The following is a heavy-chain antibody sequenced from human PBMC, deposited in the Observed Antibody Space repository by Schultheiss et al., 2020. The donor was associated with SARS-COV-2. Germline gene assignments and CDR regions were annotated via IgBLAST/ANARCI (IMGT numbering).Heavy chain of an antibody. V-gene: IGHV3-23*01. CDR2: ISGSGGTT. J-gene: IGHJ5*02. Sequence: GGSLRLSCVASGFTFSSYAMSWVRQAPGKGLEWVSAISGSGGTTYYADSVKGRFTISRDNSKNTLYLQMNSLGAEDTAVYYCAKYGRKAVAGADDWFDPWGQGTLVTVSS. CDR3: AKYGRKAVAGADDWFDP. CDR1: GFTFSSYA. D-gene: IGHD6-19*01.